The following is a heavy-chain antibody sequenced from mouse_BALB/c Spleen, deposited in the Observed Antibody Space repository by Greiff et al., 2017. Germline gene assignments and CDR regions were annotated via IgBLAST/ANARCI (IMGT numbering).Heavy chain of an antibody. Sequence: EVQLVESGGGLVQPGGSLKLSCAASGFTFSSYTMSWVRQTPEKRLEWVAYISNGGGSTYYPDTVKGRFTISRDNAKNTLYLQMSSLKSEDTAMYYCARLNWDDAMDYWGQGTSVTVSS. CDR1: GFTFSSYT. CDR3: ARLNWDDAMDY. V-gene: IGHV5-12-2*01. D-gene: IGHD4-1*02. J-gene: IGHJ4*01. CDR2: ISNGGGST.